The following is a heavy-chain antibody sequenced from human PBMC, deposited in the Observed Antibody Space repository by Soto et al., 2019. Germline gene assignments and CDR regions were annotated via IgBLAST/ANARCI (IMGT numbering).Heavy chain of an antibody. CDR1: GGTFSSYA. CDR3: ARSNSSCWYAWFDP. J-gene: IGHJ5*02. Sequence: QVQLVQSGAEVKKPGSSVKVSCKASGGTFSSYAISWVRQAPGQGPEWMGGIIPVFGTANYAQKFQGRVPLTADESTSTGYMELRSLKAEDTAVYYCARSNSSCWYAWFDPWGQGTLVTVSS. CDR2: IIPVFGTA. D-gene: IGHD6-13*01. V-gene: IGHV1-69*12.